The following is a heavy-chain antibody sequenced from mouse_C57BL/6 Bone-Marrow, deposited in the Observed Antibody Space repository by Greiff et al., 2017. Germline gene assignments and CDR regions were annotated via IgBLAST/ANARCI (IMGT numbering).Heavy chain of an antibody. J-gene: IGHJ2*01. CDR1: GYTFTSYW. D-gene: IGHD1-1*01. Sequence: QVQLQQPGAELVMPGASVKLSCKASGYTFTSYWMHWVKQRPGQGLEWIGEIDPSDSYTNYNQKFKGKSTLTVDKSSSTAYMQISSLTSEDSAVYYCARGGYSGSNFFDYWGQGTTLTVSS. V-gene: IGHV1-69*01. CDR2: IDPSDSYT. CDR3: ARGGYSGSNFFDY.